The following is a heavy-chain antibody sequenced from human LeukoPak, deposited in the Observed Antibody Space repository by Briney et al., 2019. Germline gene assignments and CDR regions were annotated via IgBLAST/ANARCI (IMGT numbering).Heavy chain of an antibody. D-gene: IGHD4-11*01. CDR3: VRDSIRQQLYYFDH. CDR2: LQNDGSDK. Sequence: PGGSLRLSCAASGLTFSSYAMHWVRQAPGKGLEWVAFLQNDGSDKYLADSVKGRFTISRDNSKNTLFLQMNSLRADDTAVYHCVRDSIRQQLYYFDHWGQGTLVTVSS. CDR1: GLTFSSYA. V-gene: IGHV3-30*02. J-gene: IGHJ4*02.